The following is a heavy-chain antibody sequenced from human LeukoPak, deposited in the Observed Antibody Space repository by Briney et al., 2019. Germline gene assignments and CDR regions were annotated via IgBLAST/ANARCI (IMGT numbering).Heavy chain of an antibody. D-gene: IGHD3-9*01. CDR1: GGSISSYY. J-gene: IGHJ5*02. V-gene: IGHV4-59*12. Sequence: SETLSLTCTVSGGSISSYYWSWLRQPPGKGLEWIGYIYYSGSTNYNPSLKSRVTISVDTSKNQFSLKLSSVTAADTAVYYCARDYDVLTAYPPTQLFDPWGQGTLVTVSS. CDR3: ARDYDVLTAYPPTQLFDP. CDR2: IYYSGST.